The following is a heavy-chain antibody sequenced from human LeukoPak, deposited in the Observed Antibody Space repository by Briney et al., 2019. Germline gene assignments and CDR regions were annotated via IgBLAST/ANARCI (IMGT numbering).Heavy chain of an antibody. CDR2: IYYSGST. V-gene: IGHV4-39*07. CDR1: GGSSSSSSYY. D-gene: IGHD6-13*01. J-gene: IGHJ6*02. CDR3: ATRQQLVLDYYYYGMDV. Sequence: SETLSLTCTASGGSSSSSSYYWGWIRQPPGKGLEWIGSIYYSGSTYYNPSLKSRVTISVDTSKNQFSLKLSSVTAADTAVYYCATRQQLVLDYYYYGMDVWGQGTTVTVSS.